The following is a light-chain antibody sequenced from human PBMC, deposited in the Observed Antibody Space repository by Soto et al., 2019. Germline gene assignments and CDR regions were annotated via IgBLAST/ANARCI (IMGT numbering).Light chain of an antibody. V-gene: IGKV1-39*01. Sequence: DIQMTQSPSSLSASVGDRVILTCRASQTIRTSLNWYQQKPGKAPKLLIYAASTLHSGVPLRFSGSGSGTDFTLSISNLQPEDFATYFCQQTYATPPTFGQGTKVEI. CDR3: QQTYATPPT. CDR1: QTIRTS. J-gene: IGKJ1*01. CDR2: AAS.